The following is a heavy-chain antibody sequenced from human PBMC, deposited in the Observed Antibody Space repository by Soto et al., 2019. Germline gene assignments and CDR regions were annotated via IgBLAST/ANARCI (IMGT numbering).Heavy chain of an antibody. J-gene: IGHJ3*02. CDR3: GYGEVRGMSYDAFDI. D-gene: IGHD5-18*01. Sequence: SVKVSCTASGGTFSSYAISWVRQAPGQGLEWKGGIIPIFGTANYAQKFQGRVTITADESTSTAYMELSSLRSEDTAVYYCGYGEVRGMSYDAFDIWGQGTMVTVSS. CDR1: GGTFSSYA. V-gene: IGHV1-69*13. CDR2: IIPIFGTA.